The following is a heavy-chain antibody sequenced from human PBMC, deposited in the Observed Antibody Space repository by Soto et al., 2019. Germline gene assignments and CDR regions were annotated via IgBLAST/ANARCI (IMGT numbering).Heavy chain of an antibody. D-gene: IGHD3-22*01. CDR3: APTPVRWYDSSGSS. Sequence: GGSLRLSCAASGFTFSSYAMSWVRQAPGKGLEWVSAISGSGGSTYYADSVKGRFTISRDNSKNTLYLQMNSLRAEDTAVYYCAPTPVRWYDSSGSSWGQGTLVTVSS. V-gene: IGHV3-23*01. CDR2: ISGSGGST. CDR1: GFTFSSYA. J-gene: IGHJ5*02.